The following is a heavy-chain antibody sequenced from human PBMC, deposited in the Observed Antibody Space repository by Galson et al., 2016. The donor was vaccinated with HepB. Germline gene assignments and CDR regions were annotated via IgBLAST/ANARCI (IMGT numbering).Heavy chain of an antibody. CDR1: GYMFTSYG. Sequence: SVKVSCKGSGYMFTSYGISWVRQAPGQGLEWMGWISTKNGDTYYLQRLQGRLTVTTDTSANSVYMELRSLRYDDTAIYYCARDAQSDGEYVADYWGQGTLVTVLS. CDR2: ISTKNGDT. D-gene: IGHD4-17*01. CDR3: ARDAQSDGEYVADY. J-gene: IGHJ4*02. V-gene: IGHV1-18*04.